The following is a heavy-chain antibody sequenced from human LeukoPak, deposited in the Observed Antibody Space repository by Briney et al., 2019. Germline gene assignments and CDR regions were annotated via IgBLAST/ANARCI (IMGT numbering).Heavy chain of an antibody. CDR2: IYYSVST. D-gene: IGHD2-8*01. CDR3: ARQGVGYCTNGVCPYYFDY. Sequence: SETLSLTCTVSGGSISSSSYYWGWIRQPPGKGLEWIGSIYYSVSTYYNPSLKSRVTISVDTSKNQFSLKLSSVTAADTAVYYCARQGVGYCTNGVCPYYFDYWGQGTLVTVSS. J-gene: IGHJ4*02. CDR1: GGSISSSSYY. V-gene: IGHV4-39*01.